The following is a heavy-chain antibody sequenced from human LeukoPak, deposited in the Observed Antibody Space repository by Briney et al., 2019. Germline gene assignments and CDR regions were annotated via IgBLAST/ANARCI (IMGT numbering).Heavy chain of an antibody. V-gene: IGHV4-4*07. D-gene: IGHD3-10*01. Sequence: SETLSLTCTVSGGSISSYYWSWIRQPAGKGLEWIGRIYTSGSTNYNPSLKSRVTMSLDTSKNQFSLKLSSVTAADTAVYYCAREDYSMIRGGYFDYWGQGTLVTVSS. CDR2: IYTSGST. J-gene: IGHJ4*02. CDR3: AREDYSMIRGGYFDY. CDR1: GGSISSYY.